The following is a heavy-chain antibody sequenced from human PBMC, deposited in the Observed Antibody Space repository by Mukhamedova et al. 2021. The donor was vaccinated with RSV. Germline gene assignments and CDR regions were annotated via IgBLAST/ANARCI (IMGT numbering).Heavy chain of an antibody. J-gene: IGHJ6*03. V-gene: IGHV4-4*07. CDR3: ASLCSSTSCYGPVYYMDV. D-gene: IGHD2-2*01. CDR2: ST. Sequence: STNYNPSLKSRVTMSVDTSKNQFSLKLSSVTAADTAVYYCASLCSSTSCYGPVYYMDVWGKGTTVTVSS.